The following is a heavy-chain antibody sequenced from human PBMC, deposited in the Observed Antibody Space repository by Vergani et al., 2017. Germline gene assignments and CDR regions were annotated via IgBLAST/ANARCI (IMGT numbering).Heavy chain of an antibody. D-gene: IGHD6-13*01. CDR1: GFTFRISG. CDR3: ARDSIAAAQRGYYYYMDV. Sequence: QVQLVESGGGVVQPGGSLRLSCIASGFTFRISGMHWVRQAPGKGLEWVAFIRYDGTKRFYGDSVKVRFTISRDNSQTTVFLQMNSLRADDSAVYYCARDSIAAAQRGYYYYMDVWGKGTTVTVSS. CDR2: IRYDGTKR. V-gene: IGHV3-30*02. J-gene: IGHJ6*03.